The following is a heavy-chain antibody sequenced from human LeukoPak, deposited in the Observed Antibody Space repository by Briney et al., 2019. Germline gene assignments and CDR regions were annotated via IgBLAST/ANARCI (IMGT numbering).Heavy chain of an antibody. CDR1: GGSISSSSYY. V-gene: IGHV4-39*01. CDR2: IYYSGST. Sequence: SETLSLTCTVSGGSISSSSYYWGWIRQPPGKGLEWIGSIYYSGSTYYNPSLKSRVTISVDTSKNQFSLKLSSVTAADTAVYYCARDRVKTYFDYWGQGTLVTVSS. CDR3: ARDRVKTYFDY. D-gene: IGHD2-15*01. J-gene: IGHJ4*02.